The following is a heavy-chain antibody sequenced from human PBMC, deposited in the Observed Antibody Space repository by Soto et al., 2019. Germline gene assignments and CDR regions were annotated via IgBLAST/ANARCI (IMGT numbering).Heavy chain of an antibody. V-gene: IGHV1-69*13. J-gene: IGHJ6*02. D-gene: IGHD2-2*01. Sequence: ASVKVSCKASGGIFDDFIMNWVRQTPGQGLEWMGGIVPMFGTATYAEKFKGRVTISATGSTSTAYMELTSLRSEDTAVYYCARNGLSSRSLTQYAAIDVCPQESTVTVS. CDR2: IVPMFGTA. CDR1: GGIFDDFI. CDR3: ARNGLSSRSLTQYAAIDV.